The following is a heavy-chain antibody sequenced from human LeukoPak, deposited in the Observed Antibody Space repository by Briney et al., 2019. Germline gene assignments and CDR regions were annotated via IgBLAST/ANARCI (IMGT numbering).Heavy chain of an antibody. J-gene: IGHJ6*02. Sequence: GESLKISCKGSGYSFNAYYIAWVRQMPGKDLEWMGAIYPGDSDTTYSPSLQGQVTISADKSATTAYLQWNSLKASDTAMYFCARADYYFNGMDVWGQGTTVTVSS. V-gene: IGHV5-51*01. CDR3: ARADYYFNGMDV. CDR1: GYSFNAYY. CDR2: IYPGDSDT.